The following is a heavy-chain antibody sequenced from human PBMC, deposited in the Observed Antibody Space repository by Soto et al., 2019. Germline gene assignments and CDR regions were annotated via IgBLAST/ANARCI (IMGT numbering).Heavy chain of an antibody. CDR1: GFTFSSYT. J-gene: IGHJ4*02. V-gene: IGHV3-21*01. CDR3: ARVSGYFASDALTP. CDR2: ISSSSSYI. D-gene: IGHD5-18*01. Sequence: EVQLVESGGGLVKPGGSLRLSCAASGFTFSSYTMNWVRQAPGQGLEWVSSISSSSSYINHADSVKGRFTISRDNATNALYLQMNSLRVEDTAVYYCARVSGYFASDALTPWGQGTLVTVSS.